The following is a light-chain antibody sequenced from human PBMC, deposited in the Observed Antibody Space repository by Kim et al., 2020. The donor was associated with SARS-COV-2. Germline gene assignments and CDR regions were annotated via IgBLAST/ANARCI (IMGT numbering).Light chain of an antibody. V-gene: IGLV3-19*01. CDR1: SLRSYY. Sequence: ALGQTVRITCQGDSLRSYYASWYQQKPGQAPVLVIYGKNNRPSGIPDRFSGSSSGNTASLTITVAQAEDEADYYCNSRDSSGNHWVFGGGTKLTVL. CDR3: NSRDSSGNHWV. J-gene: IGLJ3*02. CDR2: GKN.